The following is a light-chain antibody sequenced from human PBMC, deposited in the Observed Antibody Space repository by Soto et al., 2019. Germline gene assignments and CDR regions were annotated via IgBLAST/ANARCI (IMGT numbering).Light chain of an antibody. J-gene: IGKJ1*01. V-gene: IGKV2D-29*01. CDR3: MHTVAAPWT. CDR2: AVS. CDR1: QSLVFSDGKTY. Sequence: DIVLTQTPLSLSVTPGQPASISCKSSQSLVFSDGKTYFYWYLQKPGQPPHPLIYAVSNRFSGVPDRFSGRGSGTDFTLRISRVEAEDVGIYYCMHTVAAPWTFGQGTKVEI.